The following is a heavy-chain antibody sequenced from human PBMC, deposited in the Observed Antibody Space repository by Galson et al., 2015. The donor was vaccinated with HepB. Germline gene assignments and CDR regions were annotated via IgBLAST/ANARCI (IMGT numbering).Heavy chain of an antibody. D-gene: IGHD6-13*01. CDR3: ARDGIAAADSLDY. Sequence: SLRLSCAASGFTFSSYSMNWVRQAPGKGLEWVSSISSSSSYIYYADSVKGRFTISRDNAKNSLYLQMNSLRAEDTAVYYYARDGIAAADSLDYWGQGTLVTVSS. J-gene: IGHJ4*02. V-gene: IGHV3-21*01. CDR1: GFTFSSYS. CDR2: ISSSSSYI.